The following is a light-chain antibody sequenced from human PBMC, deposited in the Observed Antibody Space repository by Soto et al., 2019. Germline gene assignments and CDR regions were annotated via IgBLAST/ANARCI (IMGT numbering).Light chain of an antibody. J-gene: IGKJ4*01. CDR2: GAS. V-gene: IGKV3-15*01. Sequence: EIVMTQSPATLSVSPGERATLSCRASQSVSSSLAWYQQKPGQAPRLLIYGASTRATGIPARFSGSGSGTEFTLTISSLQSEDFALYYCQQYNTFPSLTFGGGTRVEIK. CDR3: QQYNTFPSLT. CDR1: QSVSSS.